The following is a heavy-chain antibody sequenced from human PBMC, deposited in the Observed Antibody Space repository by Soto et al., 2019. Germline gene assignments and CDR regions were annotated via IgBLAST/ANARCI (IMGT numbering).Heavy chain of an antibody. CDR2: IIPIFGTA. Sequence: QVQLVQSGAEVKKPGSSVKVSCKASGGTFSSYAISWVRQAPGQGLEWMGGIIPIFGTADYAQKFQGRVTITAEESTSTAYMELSSLTSEDTAVYYCASHYDSSGYYYRGLDYWGQGTLVTVSS. CDR3: ASHYDSSGYYYRGLDY. J-gene: IGHJ4*02. CDR1: GGTFSSYA. D-gene: IGHD3-22*01. V-gene: IGHV1-69*12.